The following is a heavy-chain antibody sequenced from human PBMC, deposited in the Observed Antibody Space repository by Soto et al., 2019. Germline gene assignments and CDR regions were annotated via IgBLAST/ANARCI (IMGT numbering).Heavy chain of an antibody. J-gene: IGHJ4*02. CDR1: GFTFSSYA. Sequence: QVQLVESGGGVVQPGRSLRLSCAASGFTFSSYAMHWVRQAPGKGLEWVAVISYAGSNKYYADSVKGRFTISRDNSKNALYLQMNILRAEDTAVYYCARDLEMATTSPKDYWGQGTLVTVSS. CDR2: ISYAGSNK. CDR3: ARDLEMATTSPKDY. V-gene: IGHV3-30-3*01. D-gene: IGHD1-1*01.